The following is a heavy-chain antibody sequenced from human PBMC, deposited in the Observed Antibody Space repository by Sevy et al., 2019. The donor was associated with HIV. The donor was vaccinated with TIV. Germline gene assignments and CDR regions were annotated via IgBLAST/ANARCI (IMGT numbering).Heavy chain of an antibody. CDR2: ISSSSSTI. V-gene: IGHV3-48*02. J-gene: IGHJ6*02. CDR1: GFTFSSYS. Sequence: GGSLRLSCAASGFTFSSYSTNWVRQAPGKGLEWVSYISSSSSTIYYADSVKGRFTISRDNAKNSLYLQMNSLRDEDTAVYYCARVRGLWSYYYYGMDVWGQGTTVTVSS. D-gene: IGHD3-3*01. CDR3: ARVRGLWSYYYYGMDV.